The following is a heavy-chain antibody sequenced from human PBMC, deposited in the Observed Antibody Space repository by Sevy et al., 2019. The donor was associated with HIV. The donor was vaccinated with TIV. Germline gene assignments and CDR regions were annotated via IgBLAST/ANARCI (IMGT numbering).Heavy chain of an antibody. CDR3: ASGRQKQWLVR. D-gene: IGHD6-19*01. CDR2: INHSGST. CDR1: GGSFSGYY. Sequence: SETLSLTCAVYGGSFSGYYWSWIRQPPGKGLEWIGEINHSGSTNYNPSLKSRVTISVDTSKNQLSLKLSSVTAADTAVYYCASGRQKQWLVRWGQGTLVTVSS. J-gene: IGHJ4*02. V-gene: IGHV4-34*01.